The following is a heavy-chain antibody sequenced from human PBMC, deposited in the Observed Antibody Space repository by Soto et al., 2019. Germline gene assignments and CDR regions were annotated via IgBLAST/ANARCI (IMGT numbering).Heavy chain of an antibody. Sequence: QVRLHESGPGLVRPSETPSLTCSVSGASFSSYYWSWFRQPVGKGLEWIGRSHSSGNVNYNPSLESRVTMSLDTSKNQFSLRLSSLTAADTALYLCARDVGKNYWGQGTRVAVSS. CDR2: SHSSGNV. D-gene: IGHD3-10*01. CDR1: GASFSSYY. J-gene: IGHJ4*02. V-gene: IGHV4-4*07. CDR3: ARDVGKNY.